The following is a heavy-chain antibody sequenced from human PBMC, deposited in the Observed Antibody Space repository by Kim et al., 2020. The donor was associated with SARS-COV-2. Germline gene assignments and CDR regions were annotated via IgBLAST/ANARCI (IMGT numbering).Heavy chain of an antibody. D-gene: IGHD6-6*01. Sequence: YADSGKDRFSISRDKSKNTLHLQMNSLRAEDTAVYYCAKRAAYSSSSPFDYWGQGALVTVSS. V-gene: IGHV3-23*01. J-gene: IGHJ4*02. CDR3: AKRAAYSSSSPFDY.